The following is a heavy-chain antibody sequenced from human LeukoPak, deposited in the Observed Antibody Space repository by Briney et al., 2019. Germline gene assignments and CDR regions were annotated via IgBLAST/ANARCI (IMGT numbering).Heavy chain of an antibody. Sequence: PGGSLRLSCAASGFTFSNYEMNWVRQAPGKGLEWVSYIGSSGSTIYYADSVKGRFTISKDNSKNTLYLQMNSLRAEDTAVYYCARDQYYSPDYWGQGTLVTVSS. CDR3: ARDQYYSPDY. CDR1: GFTFSNYE. V-gene: IGHV3-48*01. J-gene: IGHJ4*02. CDR2: IGSSGSTI. D-gene: IGHD2-21*01.